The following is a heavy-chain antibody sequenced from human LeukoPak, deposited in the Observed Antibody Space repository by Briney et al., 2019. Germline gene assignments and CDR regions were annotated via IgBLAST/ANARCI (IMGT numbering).Heavy chain of an antibody. Sequence: ASVKVSCKASGYTFTTYDISWVRQAPGQGLEWMGGIIPIFGTANYAQKFQGRVTITADKSTSTAYMELSSLRSEDTAVYYCAREKYGGGDDAFDIWGQGTIVTVAS. CDR1: GYTFTTYD. CDR3: AREKYGGGDDAFDI. D-gene: IGHD3-16*01. V-gene: IGHV1-69*06. J-gene: IGHJ3*02. CDR2: IIPIFGTA.